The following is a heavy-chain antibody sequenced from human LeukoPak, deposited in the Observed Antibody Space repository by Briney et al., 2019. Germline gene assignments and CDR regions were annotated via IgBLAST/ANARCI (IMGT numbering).Heavy chain of an antibody. J-gene: IGHJ6*02. CDR2: IIPIFGMA. CDR3: ARDLHCSGGSCFSRYYYYYGMDV. CDR1: GGTFINYA. D-gene: IGHD2-15*01. V-gene: IGHV1-69*04. Sequence: ASVTVSFKASGGTFINYAISWVRQAPGQGREWMGRIIPIFGMANYAQKFQGRVTITADKSTSTAYMELSSLRSEDTAVYYCARDLHCSGGSCFSRYYYYYGMDVWGQGTTVTVSS.